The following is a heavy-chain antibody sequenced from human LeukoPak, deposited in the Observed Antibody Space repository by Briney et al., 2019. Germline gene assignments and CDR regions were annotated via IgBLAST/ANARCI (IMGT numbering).Heavy chain of an antibody. CDR2: ISGSGGST. CDR3: AKDSYSGSYSDAFDI. Sequence: GGSLRLSCAASGFTFSSYAMSWVRQAPGKGLESVSAISGSGGSTYYADSVKGRFTISRDNSKNTLYLQMNSLRAEDTAVYYCAKDSYSGSYSDAFDIWGQGTMVTVSS. V-gene: IGHV3-23*01. CDR1: GFTFSSYA. D-gene: IGHD1-26*01. J-gene: IGHJ3*02.